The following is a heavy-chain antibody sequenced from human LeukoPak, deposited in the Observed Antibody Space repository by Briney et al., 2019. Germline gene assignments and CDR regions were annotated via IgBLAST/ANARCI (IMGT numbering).Heavy chain of an antibody. V-gene: IGHV1-18*01. CDR3: VLGGAYSPFDY. CDR1: GYTFTSYG. Sequence: AGSVKVSCKASGYTFTSYGISWVRQAPGHGLEWMGWTSAYNGNTNYAQKLQGRVTMTTDTSTSIAYMELRSLRSDDTAVYYCVLGGAYSPFDYWGQGTLVTVSS. J-gene: IGHJ4*02. CDR2: TSAYNGNT. D-gene: IGHD2-21*01.